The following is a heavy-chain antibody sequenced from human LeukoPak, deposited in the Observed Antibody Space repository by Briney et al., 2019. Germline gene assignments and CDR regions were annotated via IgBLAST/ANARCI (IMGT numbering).Heavy chain of an antibody. CDR2: ISHDGSQK. CDR3: AKDKGWSSFDY. CDR1: GFTFTRAG. D-gene: IGHD1-26*01. V-gene: IGHV3-30*18. Sequence: PGRSLRLSCAASGFTFTRAGMHWVPQAPRKGLEWVAVISHDGSQKFYGDSVKGRFTISRDDSKSTLYMEMDSLGVEDTAVYYCAKDKGWSSFDYWGRGTLVTVSS. J-gene: IGHJ4*02.